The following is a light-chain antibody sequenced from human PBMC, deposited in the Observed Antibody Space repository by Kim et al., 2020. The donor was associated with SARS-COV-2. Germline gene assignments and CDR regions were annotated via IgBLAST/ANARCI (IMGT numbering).Light chain of an antibody. CDR1: QSVSMW. V-gene: IGKV1-5*03. Sequence: YASVGDRVPITCRASQSVSMWLAWYQHKLGKAPKLLIYKSSTLDSGVPSRFSGSGSATEFTLTISSLQPDDFATYYCQQYSHYWTFGQGTKVDIK. CDR2: KSS. CDR3: QQYSHYWT. J-gene: IGKJ1*01.